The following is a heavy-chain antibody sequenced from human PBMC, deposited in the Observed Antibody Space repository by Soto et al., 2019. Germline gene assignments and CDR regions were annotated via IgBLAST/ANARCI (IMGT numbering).Heavy chain of an antibody. J-gene: IGHJ4*02. CDR3: GRVIGFCSSTGCSLAVFYFDY. CDR1: GGSFSGYY. V-gene: IGHV4-34*01. Sequence: PSETLSLTCAVYGGSFSGYYWSWIRQPPGKGLEWIGEINHSGSTNYNPSLKSRVTISVDTSKNQFSLKLSSVTATDTAVYYCGRVIGFCSSTGCSLAVFYFDYWGQGTLVTVSS. D-gene: IGHD2-2*01. CDR2: INHSGST.